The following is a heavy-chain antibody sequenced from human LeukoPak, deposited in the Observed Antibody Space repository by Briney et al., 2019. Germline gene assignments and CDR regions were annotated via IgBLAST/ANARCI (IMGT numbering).Heavy chain of an antibody. CDR2: IYYSGST. V-gene: IGHV4-59*08. CDR3: ASSEWRWGGITNFDS. Sequence: SETLSLTCTVSGGSISSHYWSWIRQPPGKGLEWIGYIYYSGSTNYNPSLKSRVTISVDTSKNQFSLKLSSVTAADTAVYFCASSEWRWGGITNFDSWGQGTLVTVSS. J-gene: IGHJ4*02. D-gene: IGHD1-14*01. CDR1: GGSISSHY.